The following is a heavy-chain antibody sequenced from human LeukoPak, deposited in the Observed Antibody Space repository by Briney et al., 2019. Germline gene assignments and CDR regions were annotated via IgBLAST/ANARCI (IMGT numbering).Heavy chain of an antibody. CDR3: AREALYDSKSGMDV. CDR1: GFTFSSYG. CDR2: IWYDGSNK. Sequence: GGSLRLSCAASGFTFSSYGTHWVRQAPGKGLEWVAVIWYDGSNKYYADSVKGRFTISRDNSKNTLYLQMNSLRAEDTAVYYCAREALYDSKSGMDVWGQGTTVTVSS. D-gene: IGHD3-22*01. J-gene: IGHJ6*02. V-gene: IGHV3-33*01.